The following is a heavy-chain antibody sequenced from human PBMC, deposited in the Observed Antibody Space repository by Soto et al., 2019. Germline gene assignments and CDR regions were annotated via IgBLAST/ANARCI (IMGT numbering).Heavy chain of an antibody. V-gene: IGHV1-69*01. J-gene: IGHJ4*02. CDR3: ASGSYSSGWDEGYYFDY. CDR1: GGTFSSYA. D-gene: IGHD6-19*01. Sequence: QVQLVQSGAEVKKPGSSVKVSCKASGGTFSSYAISWVRQAPGQGLEWMGGIIPIFGTANYAQKFQGRVTITADESTSTAYMELSSLRSEDTAVYYCASGSYSSGWDEGYYFDYWGQGTLVTVSS. CDR2: IIPIFGTA.